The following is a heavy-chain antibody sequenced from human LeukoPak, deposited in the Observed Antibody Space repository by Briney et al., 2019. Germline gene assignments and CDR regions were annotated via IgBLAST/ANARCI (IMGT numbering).Heavy chain of an antibody. V-gene: IGHV3-74*01. CDR2: INCDGSST. CDR1: GFIFSTYW. CDR3: ARAPSSGWQILDY. J-gene: IGHJ4*02. Sequence: PGGSLRLYCAASGFIFSTYWMHWVRQAPGEGLVWVSRINCDGSSTNYADSVKGRFTISRDNAKNTLYLQMNSLRAEDTAVYYCARAPSSGWQILDYWGQGTLVTVSS. D-gene: IGHD6-19*01.